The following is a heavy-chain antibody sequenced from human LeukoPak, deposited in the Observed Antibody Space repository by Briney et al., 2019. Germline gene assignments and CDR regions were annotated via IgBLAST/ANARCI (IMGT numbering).Heavy chain of an antibody. CDR2: IYYSGST. CDR3: ARRTAAAGTGNWFDP. CDR1: GGSISSYY. Sequence: SETLSLTCTVSGGSISSYYWGWIRQPPGKGLEWIGYIYYSGSTNYNPSLKSRVTISVDTSKNQFSLKLSSVTAADTAVYYCARRTAAAGTGNWFDPWGQGTLVTVSS. V-gene: IGHV4-59*08. J-gene: IGHJ5*02. D-gene: IGHD6-13*01.